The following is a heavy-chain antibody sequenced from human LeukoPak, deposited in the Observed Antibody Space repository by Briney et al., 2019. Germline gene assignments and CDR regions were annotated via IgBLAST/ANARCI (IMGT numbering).Heavy chain of an antibody. CDR3: ARETPMITFGGVFDY. D-gene: IGHD3-16*01. Sequence: SVKVSCKASGGTFSSYAISWVRQAPGRGLEWMGGIIPIFGTANYAQKFQGRVTITTDESTSTAYMELSSLRSEDTAVYYCARETPMITFGGVFDYWGQGTLVTVSS. CDR1: GGTFSSYA. V-gene: IGHV1-69*05. J-gene: IGHJ4*02. CDR2: IIPIFGTA.